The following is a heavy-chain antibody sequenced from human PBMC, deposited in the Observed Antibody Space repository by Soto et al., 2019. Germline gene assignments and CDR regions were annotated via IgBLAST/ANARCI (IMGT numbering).Heavy chain of an antibody. CDR2: IDPSDSYT. D-gene: IGHD4-17*01. J-gene: IGHJ4*02. CDR1: GYSFTSYW. Sequence: GESLKISCKGSGYSFTSYWISWVRQMPGKGLEWMGRIDPSDSYTNYSPSFQGHVTISADKSISTAHLQWSSLQPSDTAMYYCARRLRRYDYGDTVDRYYFDYWGQGTLVTVSS. V-gene: IGHV5-10-1*01. CDR3: ARRLRRYDYGDTVDRYYFDY.